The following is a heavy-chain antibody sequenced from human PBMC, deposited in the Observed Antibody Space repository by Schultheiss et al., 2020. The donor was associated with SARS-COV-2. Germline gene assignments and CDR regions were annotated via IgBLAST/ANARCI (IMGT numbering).Heavy chain of an antibody. CDR3: ARASRSSSTSSYAFDI. CDR2: ISGNGGIR. Sequence: GGSLRLSCAVYGGSFSGYYWSWIRQPPGKGLEWVSAISGNGGIRNYADSGKGRFTVSRDNSKNTLYLEMNSLRAEDTALYYCARASRSSSTSSYAFDIWGQGTMVTVSS. J-gene: IGHJ3*02. V-gene: IGHV3-23*01. D-gene: IGHD2-2*01. CDR1: GGSFSGYY.